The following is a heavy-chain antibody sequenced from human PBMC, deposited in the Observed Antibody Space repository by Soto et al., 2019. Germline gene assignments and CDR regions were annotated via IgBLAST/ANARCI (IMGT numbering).Heavy chain of an antibody. CDR1: GFTFSTFS. J-gene: IGHJ4*02. CDR2: IGGSGGSI. D-gene: IGHD1-26*01. CDR3: ARDLAWAFDS. Sequence: GGSLRLSCAASGFTFSTFSMNWVRQAPGKGLEWLSYIGGSGGSISCADSVKGRFTISRDNGKNTLYLQMSSLRDEDTAVYYCARDLAWAFDSWGQGALVTVSS. V-gene: IGHV3-48*02.